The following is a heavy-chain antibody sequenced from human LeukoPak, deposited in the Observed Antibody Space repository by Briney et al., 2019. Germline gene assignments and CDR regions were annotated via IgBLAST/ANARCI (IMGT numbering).Heavy chain of an antibody. CDR3: ARHVPLNGIAVAGGWFDP. D-gene: IGHD6-19*01. CDR1: GGSISSSSYY. CDR2: IYYSGST. Sequence: SETLSLTCTVSGGSISSSSYYWGWIRQPPGKGLEWIGSIYYSGSTYYNPSLKSRATISVDTSKNQFSLKLSSVTAADTAVYYCARHVPLNGIAVAGGWFDPWGQGTLVTVSS. V-gene: IGHV4-39*01. J-gene: IGHJ5*02.